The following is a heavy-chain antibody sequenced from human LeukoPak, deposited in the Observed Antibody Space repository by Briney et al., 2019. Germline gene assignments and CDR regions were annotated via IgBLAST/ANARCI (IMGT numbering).Heavy chain of an antibody. CDR2: ISGSGGST. CDR1: GFTFSSYG. Sequence: PGGSLRLSCAASGFTFSSYGMSWVRQAPGKGLEWVSAISGSGGSTYYADSVKGRFTISRDNSKNTLYLQMNSLRAEDTAVYYCASANYYDSSGYYYVGYWGQGTLVTVSS. CDR3: ASANYYDSSGYYYVGY. V-gene: IGHV3-23*01. J-gene: IGHJ4*02. D-gene: IGHD3-22*01.